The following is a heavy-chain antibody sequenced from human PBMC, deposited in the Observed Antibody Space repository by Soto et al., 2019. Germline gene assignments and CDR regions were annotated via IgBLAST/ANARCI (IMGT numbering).Heavy chain of an antibody. J-gene: IGHJ5*02. D-gene: IGHD2-2*01. CDR2: IYYSGST. CDR1: GGSISSGGYY. Sequence: QVQLQESGPGLVKPSQTLSLTCTVSGGSISSGGYYWSWIRQHPGKGLEWIGYIYYSGSTYYNPHHKSRTTISVDXFKXQXSLKLSSVTAADTAVYYCARAIWVLRVPAAIDWFDPWGQGTLVTVSS. CDR3: ARAIWVLRVPAAIDWFDP. V-gene: IGHV4-31*03.